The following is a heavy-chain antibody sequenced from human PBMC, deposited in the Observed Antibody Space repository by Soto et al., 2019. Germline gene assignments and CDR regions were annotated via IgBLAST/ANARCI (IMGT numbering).Heavy chain of an antibody. CDR1: GFTFSSYA. V-gene: IGHV3-23*01. CDR2: VSIGGST. Sequence: GGSLRLSCAASGFTFSSYAMGWVRQGPGKGLEWVAVVSIGGSTHYADSVRGRFTISRDNSKNTLSLQMNSLTAEDAAVYFCAKRRGAGGHFDYWGQGALVTVSS. CDR3: AKRRGAGGHFDY. D-gene: IGHD2-15*01. J-gene: IGHJ4*02.